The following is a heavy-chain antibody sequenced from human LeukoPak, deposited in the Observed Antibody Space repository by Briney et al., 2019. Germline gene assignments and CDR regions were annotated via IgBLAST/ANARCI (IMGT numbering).Heavy chain of an antibody. Sequence: GESLKISCKGSGYRFTSYWIGWVRRMPGKGLEWVGIIYPGDSDTRYSPSFQGQVTISADKSITTAYLQWSSLKASDTAMYYCARRGLIAAAGSEFDYWGQGTLVTVSS. CDR1: GYRFTSYW. J-gene: IGHJ4*02. CDR2: IYPGDSDT. D-gene: IGHD6-13*01. V-gene: IGHV5-51*01. CDR3: ARRGLIAAAGSEFDY.